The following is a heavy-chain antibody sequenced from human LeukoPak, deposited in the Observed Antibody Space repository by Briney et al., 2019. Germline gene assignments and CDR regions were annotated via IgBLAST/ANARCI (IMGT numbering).Heavy chain of an antibody. CDR3: AREDPRSSGWVTYYYYGMDV. CDR2: VSTDGSNQ. CDR1: GFTFSSYA. Sequence: PGGSLRLSCAASGFTFSSYAMHWVRQAPGKGLEWVAVVSTDGSNQYYADSVKGRFTVSRDNSKNTLYLQMNSLRVEDTAVYYCAREDPRSSGWVTYYYYGMDVWGQGTTVTVSS. D-gene: IGHD6-19*01. V-gene: IGHV3-30-3*01. J-gene: IGHJ6*02.